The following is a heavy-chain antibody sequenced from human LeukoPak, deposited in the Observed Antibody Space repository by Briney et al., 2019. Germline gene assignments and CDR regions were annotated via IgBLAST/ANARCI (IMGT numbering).Heavy chain of an antibody. Sequence: GGSLRLSCVASGFTFSSYAMHWVRQAPGKGLEYVSAISNNGGSTYYANSVKGRFTFSRDNSKNTLSLQMGSLRAEDKAVYYCARGDSGSHLDYWGQGSLVTVSS. V-gene: IGHV3-64*01. CDR2: ISNNGGST. D-gene: IGHD1-26*01. CDR3: ARGDSGSHLDY. J-gene: IGHJ4*02. CDR1: GFTFSSYA.